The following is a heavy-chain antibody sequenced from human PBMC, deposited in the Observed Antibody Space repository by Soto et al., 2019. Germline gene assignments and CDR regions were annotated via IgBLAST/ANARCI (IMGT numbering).Heavy chain of an antibody. CDR2: IKSKTDGGTT. V-gene: IGHV3-15*01. J-gene: IGHJ4*02. D-gene: IGHD2-15*01. CDR3: TTEFFTTGYCSGGSCYSVDY. Sequence: GGSLRLSCAASGFTFSNAWMSWVRQAPGKGLEWVGRIKSKTDGGTTDYAAPVKGRFTISRDDSKNTLYLQMNSLKTEDTAVYYCTTEFFTTGYCSGGSCYSVDYWGQGTLVTVSS. CDR1: GFTFSNAW.